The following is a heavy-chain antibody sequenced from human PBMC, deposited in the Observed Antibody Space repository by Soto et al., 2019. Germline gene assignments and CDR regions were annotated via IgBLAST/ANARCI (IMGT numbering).Heavy chain of an antibody. J-gene: IGHJ5*02. Sequence: TSETLSLTCTVAGGSIISSSYYWGWIRQPPGKGLEWIGTISYSGFTYYNPSLRSRVTISVDTSKNQFSLKLSSVTAADTAVYYCARLTRPLFITMVRGVIQHNWFDPWGQGTLVTVSS. CDR2: ISYSGFT. D-gene: IGHD3-10*01. V-gene: IGHV4-39*07. CDR1: GGSIISSSYY. CDR3: ARLTRPLFITMVRGVIQHNWFDP.